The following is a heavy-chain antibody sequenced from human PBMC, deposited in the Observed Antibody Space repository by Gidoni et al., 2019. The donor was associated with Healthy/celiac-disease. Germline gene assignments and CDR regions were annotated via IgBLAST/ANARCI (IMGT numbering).Heavy chain of an antibody. V-gene: IGHV4-59*01. CDR3: ARRDGWSYYFDY. CDR2: IYYSGST. J-gene: IGHJ4*02. CDR1: GGSISSYY. Sequence: QVQLQESGPGLVKPSETLSLTCTVSGGSISSYYWSWIRQPPGKGLEWIGYIYYSGSTNYNPSLKSRVTISVDTSKNQFSLKLSSVTAADTAVYYCARRDGWSYYFDYWGQGTLVTVSS. D-gene: IGHD2-15*01.